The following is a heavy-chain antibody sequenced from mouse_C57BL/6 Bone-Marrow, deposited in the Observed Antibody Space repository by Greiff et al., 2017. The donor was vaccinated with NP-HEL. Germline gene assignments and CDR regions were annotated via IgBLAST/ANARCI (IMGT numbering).Heavy chain of an antibody. CDR3: ARWDGYPAWFAY. D-gene: IGHD2-3*01. Sequence: QVQLQQPGAELVKPGASVKMSCKASGYTFTSYWITWVKQRPGQGLEWIGDIYPGSGSTNYNEQFKSKATLTVDTSSSTAYMQLSSLTSEDSAVYYCARWDGYPAWFAYWGQGTLVTVSA. V-gene: IGHV1-55*01. CDR1: GYTFTSYW. CDR2: IYPGSGST. J-gene: IGHJ3*01.